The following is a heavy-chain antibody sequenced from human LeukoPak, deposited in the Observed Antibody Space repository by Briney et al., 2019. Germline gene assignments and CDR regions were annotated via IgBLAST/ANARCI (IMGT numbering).Heavy chain of an antibody. CDR1: RGSLGSSSYY. Sequence: SETLSLSCTVSRGSLGSSSYYWGWIRQPPGKGLGWIGSIYYSGSTNYNPSLKSRVTISVDTSKNQFSLKLSSVTAADTAVYYCARWAECSGGSCYDAFDIWGQGTMVTVSS. V-gene: IGHV4-39*07. CDR2: IYYSGST. J-gene: IGHJ3*02. D-gene: IGHD2-15*01. CDR3: ARWAECSGGSCYDAFDI.